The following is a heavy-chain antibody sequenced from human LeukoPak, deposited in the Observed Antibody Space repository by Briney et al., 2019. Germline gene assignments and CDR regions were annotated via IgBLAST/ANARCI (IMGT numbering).Heavy chain of an antibody. CDR1: GGTFSSYA. Sequence: ASVKVSCKASGGTFSSYAISWVRQAPGQGLEWMGWVSAYNGNTNYAQKLQGRVTMTTDTSTSTAYMELRSLRSDDTAVYYCASGQQWLTREGSAFDIWGQGTMVTVSP. J-gene: IGHJ3*02. CDR3: ASGQQWLTREGSAFDI. D-gene: IGHD6-19*01. CDR2: VSAYNGNT. V-gene: IGHV1-18*01.